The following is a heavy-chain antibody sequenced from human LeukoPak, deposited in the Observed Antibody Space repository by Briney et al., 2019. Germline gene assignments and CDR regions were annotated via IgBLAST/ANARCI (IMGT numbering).Heavy chain of an antibody. D-gene: IGHD4-17*01. CDR2: ISSSSSYI. CDR1: GFTFSSYS. Sequence: GGSLRLSCAASGFTFSSYSMNWVRQAPGKGLEWVSSISSSSSYIYYADSVKGRFTISRDNSKNTLYLQMNSLRAEDTAVYYCARDPFEYGDPNYYYYGMDVWGQGTTVTVSS. V-gene: IGHV3-21*01. J-gene: IGHJ6*02. CDR3: ARDPFEYGDPNYYYYGMDV.